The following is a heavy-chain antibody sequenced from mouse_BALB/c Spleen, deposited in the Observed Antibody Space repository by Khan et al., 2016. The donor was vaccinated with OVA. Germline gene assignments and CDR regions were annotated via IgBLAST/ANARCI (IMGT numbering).Heavy chain of an antibody. CDR3: ARDRIDY. Sequence: VQLVESGAELAKPGASVKMSCKASGYTFTSYWMHWIKQRPGQGLEWIGYINPTSGYTDYNQKFKDKATLTADKSSSIAYMQLSSLTSDDSAVYYCARDRIDYWGQGTALTVSS. CDR1: GYTFTSYW. V-gene: IGHV1-7*01. J-gene: IGHJ2*01. CDR2: INPTSGYT.